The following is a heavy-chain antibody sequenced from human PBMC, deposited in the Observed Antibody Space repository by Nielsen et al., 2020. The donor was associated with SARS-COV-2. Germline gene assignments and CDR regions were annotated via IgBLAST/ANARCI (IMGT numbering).Heavy chain of an antibody. D-gene: IGHD6-13*01. Sequence: ASVKVSCKASGYTFTSYGISWVRQAPGQGLEWMGWISAYNGNTNYAQKLQGRVTMTTDTSTSTAYMELRSLRSDDTAVYYCARYSSSWYKYYYYGMDVWGQGTTVTVPS. V-gene: IGHV1-18*01. CDR2: ISAYNGNT. J-gene: IGHJ6*02. CDR3: ARYSSSWYKYYYYGMDV. CDR1: GYTFTSYG.